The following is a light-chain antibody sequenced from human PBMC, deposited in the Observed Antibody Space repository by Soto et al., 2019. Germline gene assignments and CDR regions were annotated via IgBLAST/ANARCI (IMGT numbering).Light chain of an antibody. CDR2: AAS. V-gene: IGKV3-20*01. CDR1: QTLRGNF. Sequence: EIVLTQSPGNLSLSPGQRATLSCRASQTLRGNFLAWYQQKHGQAPSLLIYAASSRVDGIPDKFSGSGSGTDFTLNISRLEPEDFAVYYCQHYCDSPPYTFGQGTKLEIK. J-gene: IGKJ2*01. CDR3: QHYCDSPPYT.